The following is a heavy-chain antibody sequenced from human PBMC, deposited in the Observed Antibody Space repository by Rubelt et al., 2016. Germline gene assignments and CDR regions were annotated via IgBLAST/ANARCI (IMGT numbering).Heavy chain of an antibody. D-gene: IGHD6-6*01. CDR1: GGSMSSRSYY. CDR3: ARRLQQLEVGAFDI. V-gene: IGHV4-39*01. Sequence: QLQLQESGPGLVKPSETLSLTCTVSGGSMSSRSYYWGWIRQPPGKGLEWIGSIYHSGTTYSNPYLRVRATCPVVTSKNQCSLKMSSVTAADTAVYYCARRLQQLEVGAFDIRGQGTMVTVSS. J-gene: IGHJ3*02. CDR2: IYHSGTT.